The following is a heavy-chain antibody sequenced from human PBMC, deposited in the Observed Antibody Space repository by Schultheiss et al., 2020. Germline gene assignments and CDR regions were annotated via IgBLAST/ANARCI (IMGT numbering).Heavy chain of an antibody. D-gene: IGHD3-3*01. V-gene: IGHV4-31*03. Sequence: SQTLSLTCTVSGGSISSGGYYWSWIRQHPGKGLEWIGYIYYSGSTYYNPSLKSRVTISVDTSKNQFSLKLSSVTAADTAVYYCARSDNQWSGYFSFRGNWFDPWGQGTLVTVSS. J-gene: IGHJ5*02. CDR1: GGSISSGGYY. CDR3: ARSDNQWSGYFSFRGNWFDP. CDR2: IYYSGST.